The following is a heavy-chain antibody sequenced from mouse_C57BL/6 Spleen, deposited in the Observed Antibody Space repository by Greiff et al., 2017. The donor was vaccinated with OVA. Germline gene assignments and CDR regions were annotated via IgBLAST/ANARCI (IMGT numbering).Heavy chain of an antibody. J-gene: IGHJ2*01. V-gene: IGHV14-4*01. CDR1: GFNIKDDY. D-gene: IGHD2-10*01. CDR3: TTPSSYGNFFFDY. CDR2: IDPENGDT. Sequence: EVQLQQSGAELVRPGASVKLSCTASGFNIKDDYMHWVKQRPEQGLEWIGWIDPENGDTEYASKFQGKATITADTSSNTAYLQLSSLTSEDTAVYSCTTPSSYGNFFFDYWGQGTTLTVSS.